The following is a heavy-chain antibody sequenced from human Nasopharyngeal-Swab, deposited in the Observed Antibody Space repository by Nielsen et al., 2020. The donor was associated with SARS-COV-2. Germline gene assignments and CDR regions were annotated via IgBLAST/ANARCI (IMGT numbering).Heavy chain of an antibody. D-gene: IGHD3-3*01. Sequence: WIRQPPGKGLEWIGSTYHSGSTNNNPSLKSRVTITVDTSKNQVSLKLTSVTAADTAVYYCAREHIIGNWFDPGAREPWSPSPQ. V-gene: IGHV4-59*01. CDR2: TYHSGST. CDR3: AREHIIGNWFDP. J-gene: IGHJ5*02.